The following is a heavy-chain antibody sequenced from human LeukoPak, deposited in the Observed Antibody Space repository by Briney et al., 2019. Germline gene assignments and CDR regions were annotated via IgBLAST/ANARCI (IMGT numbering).Heavy chain of an antibody. V-gene: IGHV3-30*03. CDR2: ISYDGSNK. Sequence: GGSLRLSCAASGFTFSSYGMHWVRQAPGKGLEWVAVISYDGSNKYYADSVKGRFTISRDNAKNSLYLQMNSLRAEDTAVYYCASGYSYGYVRGWGQGTLVTVSS. J-gene: IGHJ4*02. CDR1: GFTFSSYG. D-gene: IGHD5-18*01. CDR3: ASGYSYGYVRG.